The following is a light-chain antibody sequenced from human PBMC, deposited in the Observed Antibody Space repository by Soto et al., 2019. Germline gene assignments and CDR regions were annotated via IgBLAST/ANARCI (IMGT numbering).Light chain of an antibody. CDR2: GAS. J-gene: IGKJ2*01. Sequence: EIVMTQSPATLSVSPGERATLSCRASQSVSSNFAWYQQKPGQAHSLLIYGASTRATGIPARFSGSGSGTEFTRTISSLQSEDFAVYYCQQDNNWPPYTFGQGTKLEIK. V-gene: IGKV3-15*01. CDR3: QQDNNWPPYT. CDR1: QSVSSN.